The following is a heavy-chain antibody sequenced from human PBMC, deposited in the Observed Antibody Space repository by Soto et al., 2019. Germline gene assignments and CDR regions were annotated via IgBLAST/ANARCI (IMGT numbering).Heavy chain of an antibody. CDR3: AISGPYDLGNYFDY. CDR1: GFTFDDYT. V-gene: IGHV3-43*01. D-gene: IGHD5-12*01. CDR2: ISWDGGST. J-gene: IGHJ4*02. Sequence: GGSLRLSCAASGFTFDDYTMHWVRQAPGKGLEWVSLISWDGGSTYYADSVKGRFTISRDNSKNSLYLQMNSLRTEDTALYYCAISGPYDLGNYFDYWGQGTLVTVSS.